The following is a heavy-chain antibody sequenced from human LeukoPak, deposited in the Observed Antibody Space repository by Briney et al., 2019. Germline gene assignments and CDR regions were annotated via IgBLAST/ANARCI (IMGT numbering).Heavy chain of an antibody. CDR2: IYYSGST. V-gene: IGHV4-59*01. J-gene: IGHJ4*02. D-gene: IGHD6-13*01. CDR1: GGPISSYY. Sequence: SETLSLTRTVSGGPISSYYWSWIRQPPGKRLEWIGYIYYSGSTNYNPSLKSRVTISVDTSKNQFSLKLSSVTAADTAVYYCARGLMMAVAGRGEFHYWGQGTLVTVSS. CDR3: ARGLMMAVAGRGEFHY.